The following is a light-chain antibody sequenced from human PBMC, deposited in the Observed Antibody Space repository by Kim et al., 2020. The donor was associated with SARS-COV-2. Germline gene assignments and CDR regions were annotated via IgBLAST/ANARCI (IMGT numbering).Light chain of an antibody. Sequence: GSPGEGATLSCRASQSISNNLAWYQQIPGQAPRLLIYGASTRATATPHRFSGSGSGTEFTLTISNLQPKEFAIYYCHQYNKWPWTFGQGTKVDIK. CDR2: GAS. V-gene: IGKV3-15*01. CDR1: QSISNN. J-gene: IGKJ1*01. CDR3: HQYNKWPWT.